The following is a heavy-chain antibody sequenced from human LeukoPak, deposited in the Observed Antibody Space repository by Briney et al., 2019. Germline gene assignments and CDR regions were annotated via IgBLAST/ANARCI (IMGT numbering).Heavy chain of an antibody. V-gene: IGHV3-74*01. CDR2: ISLDGSTT. D-gene: IGHD3-10*01. J-gene: IGHJ4*02. CDR3: ARYYGLIDY. CDR1: GFTFSSYW. Sequence: GGSLRLSCVASGFTFSSYWMHWVRQAPGKGLVWVSRISLDGSTTTYADSVKGRFIISRDNAKNTLYLQMNSLRAEDTAVYYCARYYGLIDYWGQGTLVTVAS.